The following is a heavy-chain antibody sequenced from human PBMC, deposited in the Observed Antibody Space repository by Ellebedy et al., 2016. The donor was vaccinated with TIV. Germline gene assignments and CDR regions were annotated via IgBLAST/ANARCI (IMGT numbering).Heavy chain of an antibody. CDR2: ISYDGSNK. J-gene: IGHJ4*02. CDR1: GFTFSSYA. V-gene: IGHV3-30-3*01. CDR3: ARPHDYGDYVAF. D-gene: IGHD4-17*01. Sequence: GESLKISCAASGFTFSSYAMHWVRQAPGKGLEWVAVISYDGSNKYYADSVKGRFTISRDNSKNTLYLQMNSLRAEDTAVYYCARPHDYGDYVAFWGQGTLVTVSS.